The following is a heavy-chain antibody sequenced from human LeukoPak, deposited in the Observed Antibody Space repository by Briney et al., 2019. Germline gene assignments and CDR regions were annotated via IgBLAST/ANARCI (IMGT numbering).Heavy chain of an antibody. J-gene: IGHJ4*02. CDR2: ISYDGSNK. CDR3: ARDGSGGSCCHFDY. V-gene: IGHV3-30-3*01. CDR1: GFTFSSYA. Sequence: PGGSLRLSCAASGFTFSSYAMHWVRQAPGKGLEWVAVISYDGSNKYYADSVKGRFTISRDNSKNTLYLQMNSLRAEDTAVYYFARDGSGGSCCHFDYWGQGTLVTVSS. D-gene: IGHD2-15*01.